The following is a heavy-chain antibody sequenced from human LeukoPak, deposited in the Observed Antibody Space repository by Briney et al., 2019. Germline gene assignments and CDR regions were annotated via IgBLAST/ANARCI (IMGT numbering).Heavy chain of an antibody. D-gene: IGHD5-12*01. CDR1: GGSFSGYY. V-gene: IGHV4-34*01. J-gene: IGHJ4*02. CDR3: ARAVEEEMATRYYFDY. CDR2: INHSGST. Sequence: SETLSLTCAVYGGSFSGYYWSWIRQPPGKGLEWIGEINHSGSTNYNPSLKSRVTISVDTSKNQFSLKLSSLTAADTAVYYCARAVEEEMATRYYFDYWGQGTLVTASS.